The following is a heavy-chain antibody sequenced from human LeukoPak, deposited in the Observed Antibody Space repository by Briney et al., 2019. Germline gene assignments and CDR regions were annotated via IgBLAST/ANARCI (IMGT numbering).Heavy chain of an antibody. Sequence: ASVKVSCKASGYTFTGYYMHWVRQAPGQGLEWMGRINPNSGGTNYAQKFQGRVTMTRDTSISTAYMELSRLRSDDTAVYYCAGGGWAGYISPPPPYMDVWGKGTTVTVSS. J-gene: IGHJ6*03. CDR1: GYTFTGYY. D-gene: IGHD5-24*01. V-gene: IGHV1-2*06. CDR3: AGGGWAGYISPPPPYMDV. CDR2: INPNSGGT.